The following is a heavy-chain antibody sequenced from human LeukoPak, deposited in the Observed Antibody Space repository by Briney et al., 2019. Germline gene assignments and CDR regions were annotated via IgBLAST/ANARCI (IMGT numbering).Heavy chain of an antibody. D-gene: IGHD5-12*01. CDR1: TYTIKSTS. V-gene: IGHV3-21*01. Sequence: GGALTLSRPAPTYTIKSTSINWVGPATGTRMESASSISSSSSYIYYADSVKGRFTISRDNAKNPLYLQMNSLRAEDTAVYYCARDSRGYSGYDGNDYWGQGTLVTVSS. J-gene: IGHJ4*02. CDR2: ISSSSSYI. CDR3: ARDSRGYSGYDGNDY.